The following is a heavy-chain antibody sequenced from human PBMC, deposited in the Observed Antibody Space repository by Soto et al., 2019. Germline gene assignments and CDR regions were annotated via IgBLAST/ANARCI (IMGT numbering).Heavy chain of an antibody. CDR1: GDSVSSNSAA. Sequence: SQTLSLTCAISGDSVSSNSAAWNWIRQSPSRGLEWLGRTYYRSKWYNDYAVSVKSRITINPDTSKNQFSLQLNSVTPEDTAVYYCERDELPFSLQQLETGWFDPWGQGTLVTVSS. V-gene: IGHV6-1*01. J-gene: IGHJ5*02. CDR2: TYYRSKWYN. D-gene: IGHD6-13*01. CDR3: ERDELPFSLQQLETGWFDP.